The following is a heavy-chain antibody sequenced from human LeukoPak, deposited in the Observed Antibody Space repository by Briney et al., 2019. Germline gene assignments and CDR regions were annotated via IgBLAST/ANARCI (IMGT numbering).Heavy chain of an antibody. CDR2: IYYSGST. D-gene: IGHD3-10*01. Sequence: PSETLSLTCTVSGGSISSYYWSWIRQPLGKGLEWIGYIYYSGSTNYNPSLKSRVTISVDTSKNRFSLKLSSVTAADTAVYYCARESAPAYYGSGSYYVRYYYGMDVWGQGTTVTVSS. V-gene: IGHV4-59*01. J-gene: IGHJ6*02. CDR3: ARESAPAYYGSGSYYVRYYYGMDV. CDR1: GGSISSYY.